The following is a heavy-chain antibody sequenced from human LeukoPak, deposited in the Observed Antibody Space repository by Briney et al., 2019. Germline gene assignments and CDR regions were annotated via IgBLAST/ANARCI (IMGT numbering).Heavy chain of an antibody. D-gene: IGHD2-8*01. CDR3: ARSGYCTNGVCYTYYYYGMDV. V-gene: IGHV1-18*01. Sequence: ASVKVSCKASGYTFTSYGISWVRQAPGQGLEWMGWISAYNGNTNYAQKLQGRVTITTDTSTSTAYMELRSLRSDDTAVYYCARSGYCTNGVCYTYYYYGMDVWGQGTTVTVSS. CDR1: GYTFTSYG. J-gene: IGHJ6*02. CDR2: ISAYNGNT.